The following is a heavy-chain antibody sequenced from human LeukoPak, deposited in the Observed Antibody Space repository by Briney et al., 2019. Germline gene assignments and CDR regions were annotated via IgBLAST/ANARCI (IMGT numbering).Heavy chain of an antibody. CDR3: ARESGDYYDSSGYFDY. J-gene: IGHJ4*02. CDR1: GYTFTSYY. D-gene: IGHD3-22*01. V-gene: IGHV1-46*01. CDR2: INPSGGST. Sequence: GASVKVSCEASGYTFTSYYMHWVRQAPGQGLEWMGIINPSGGSTSYAQKFQGRVTMTRDTSTSTVYMELSSLRSEDTAVYYCARESGDYYDSSGYFDYWGQGTLVTVSS.